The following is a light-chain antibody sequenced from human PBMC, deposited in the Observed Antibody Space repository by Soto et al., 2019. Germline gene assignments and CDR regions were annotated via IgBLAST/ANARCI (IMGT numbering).Light chain of an antibody. CDR1: SGHSSDA. Sequence: QSVLTQSPSASASLGASVKLTCTLSSGHSSDAIAWHQQQPEQGPRYLMKLNSDGSHSKGDGIPDRFSGSSSGAARYLTISSLQSEDEADYYCQTWGTGIQDVVFGGGTQLTVL. CDR2: LNSDGSH. J-gene: IGLJ2*01. CDR3: QTWGTGIQDVV. V-gene: IGLV4-69*01.